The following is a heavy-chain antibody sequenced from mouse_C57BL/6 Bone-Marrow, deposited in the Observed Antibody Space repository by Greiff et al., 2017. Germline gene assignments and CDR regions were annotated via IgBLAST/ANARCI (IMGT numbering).Heavy chain of an antibody. Sequence: VQLQQPGAELVKPGASVKLSCKASGYTFTSYWMQWVKQRPGQGLEWIGEIDPSDSYTNYNQKFKGKATLTVDKSSSTAYMQLSSLTSEDSAVYYCAREGITTVVGNFDYWGQGTTLTVSS. J-gene: IGHJ2*01. CDR1: GYTFTSYW. CDR2: IDPSDSYT. V-gene: IGHV1-50*01. CDR3: AREGITTVVGNFDY. D-gene: IGHD1-1*01.